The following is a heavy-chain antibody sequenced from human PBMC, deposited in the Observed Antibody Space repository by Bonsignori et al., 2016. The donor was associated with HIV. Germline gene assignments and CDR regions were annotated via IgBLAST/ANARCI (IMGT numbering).Heavy chain of an antibody. D-gene: IGHD6-19*01. CDR3: ARDANPRFRYSSGWSFEY. CDR2: IIPILGIA. V-gene: IGHV1-69*10. Sequence: WVRQAPGQGLEWMGGIIPILGIANYAQKFQGRVTITADESTSTAYMELSSLRSEDTAVYYCARDANPRFRYSSGWSFEYWGQGTLVTVSS. J-gene: IGHJ4*02.